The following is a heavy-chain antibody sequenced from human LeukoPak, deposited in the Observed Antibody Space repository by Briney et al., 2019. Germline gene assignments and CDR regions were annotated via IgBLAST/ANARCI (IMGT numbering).Heavy chain of an antibody. CDR1: GFIFSNYA. D-gene: IGHD3-9*01. CDR2: ISGSGGST. Sequence: PGGSLRLSCATSGFIFSNYAVNWVRQAPGKGLEWVSAISGSGGSTYYADSVKGRFTISRDNSKNTLYLQMNSLRAEDTAVYYCAKCILTGYYKGYMDVWGKGTTVTISS. J-gene: IGHJ6*03. V-gene: IGHV3-23*01. CDR3: AKCILTGYYKGYMDV.